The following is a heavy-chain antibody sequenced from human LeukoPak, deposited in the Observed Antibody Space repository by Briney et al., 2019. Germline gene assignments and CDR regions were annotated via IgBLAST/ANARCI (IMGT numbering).Heavy chain of an antibody. CDR3: ARGSGPDRGIYCDY. D-gene: IGHD3-3*01. Sequence: GGSLRLSCAASEFIFSGYGMNWVRQAPGKGLEWVANIKQDGSVQYYGDSVRGRFTFSRDNARNSLYLQMNSLRVEDTAVYYCARGSGPDRGIYCDYWGQRPLVTVSS. CDR2: IKQDGSVQ. CDR1: EFIFSGYG. V-gene: IGHV3-7*01. J-gene: IGHJ4*02.